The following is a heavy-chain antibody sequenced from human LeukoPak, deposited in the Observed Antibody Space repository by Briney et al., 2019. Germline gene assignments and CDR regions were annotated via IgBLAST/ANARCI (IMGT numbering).Heavy chain of an antibody. Sequence: SETLSLTCTVSGGSISNSSYYWGWIRQPPGKGLEWIGTFFYSGSTYYNPSLKSRVTISLDTSKNQFSLKLSSVTAADTAVYYCARAPYSGYDKGFDYWGQGTLVTVSS. CDR3: ARAPYSGYDKGFDY. CDR1: GGSISNSSYY. CDR2: FFYSGST. D-gene: IGHD5-12*01. V-gene: IGHV4-39*07. J-gene: IGHJ4*02.